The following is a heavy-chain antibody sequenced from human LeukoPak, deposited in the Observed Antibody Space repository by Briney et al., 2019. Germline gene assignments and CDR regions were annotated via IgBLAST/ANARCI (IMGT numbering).Heavy chain of an antibody. CDR2: VYPGDSHT. J-gene: IGHJ5*01. CDR1: GYSFTNNW. Sequence: GESLKISCQGSGYSFTNNWIGWARHMPGKGLDWMAIVYPGDSHTKHNPSFQGQVTISADKSSSTAYLQWISLRASDTAIYYCVRTPTCSSGSCYPNWFDSWGQGTLVTVFS. CDR3: VRTPTCSSGSCYPNWFDS. D-gene: IGHD2-15*01. V-gene: IGHV5-51*01.